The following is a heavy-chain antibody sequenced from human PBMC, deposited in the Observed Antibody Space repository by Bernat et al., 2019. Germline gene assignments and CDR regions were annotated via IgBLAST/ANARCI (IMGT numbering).Heavy chain of an antibody. CDR3: TILGYCSGKSWRIPGS. V-gene: IGHV3-15*01. D-gene: IGHD2-15*01. J-gene: IGHJ5*02. CDR1: GFTFSNAW. Sequence: EVQLVESGGVLVKPVESLRLSCAASGFTFSNAWMSWVRQAPVKGLECVGRIKSKTDGGTTDYAAPVKGRFTISRDDSKNTLYMQMNSVKTEDTAVYFCTILGYCSGKSWRIPGSWGQGSLVTVTS. CDR2: IKSKTDGGTT.